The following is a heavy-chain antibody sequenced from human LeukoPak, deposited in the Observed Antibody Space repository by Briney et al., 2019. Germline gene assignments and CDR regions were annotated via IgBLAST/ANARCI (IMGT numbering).Heavy chain of an antibody. D-gene: IGHD1-26*01. V-gene: IGHV4-38-2*02. CDR2: IYYSGST. CDR1: GYSISSGYY. CDR3: ARDHAEYSGSYPLGY. J-gene: IGHJ4*02. Sequence: TSETLSLTCTVSGYSISSGYYWGWIRQPPGKGLEWIGYIYYSGSTNYNPSLKSRVTISVDTSKNQFSLKLSSVTAADTAVYYCARDHAEYSGSYPLGYWGQGTLVTVSS.